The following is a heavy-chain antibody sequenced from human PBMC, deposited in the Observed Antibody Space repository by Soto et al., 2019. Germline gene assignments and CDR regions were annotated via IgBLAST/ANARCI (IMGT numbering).Heavy chain of an antibody. V-gene: IGHV1-58*01. CDR3: AAAIDTAIGR. CDR1: GFTFTSSA. D-gene: IGHD5-18*01. Sequence: QMQLVQSGPEVKKPGTSVKVSCKASGFTFTSSAVQWVRQARGQSLEWIGWIVVGSGNTNYAQKYHERVTITRDMSTSTASMELSSLKSEDTAVYDCAAAIDTAIGRWGQGTLVTVSS. CDR2: IVVGSGNT. J-gene: IGHJ4*02.